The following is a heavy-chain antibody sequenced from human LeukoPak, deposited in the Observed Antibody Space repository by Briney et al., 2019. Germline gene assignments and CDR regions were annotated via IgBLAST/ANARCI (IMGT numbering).Heavy chain of an antibody. Sequence: SETLSLTCTVSGGSISSGDYYWSWIRQPPGKGLEWIGYIYYSGSTNYNPSLKSRVTISVDTSKNQFSLKLSSVTAADTAVYYCASARYCSGGSCASDYWGQGTLVTVSS. D-gene: IGHD2-15*01. CDR2: IYYSGST. V-gene: IGHV4-61*08. J-gene: IGHJ4*02. CDR1: GGSISSGDYY. CDR3: ASARYCSGGSCASDY.